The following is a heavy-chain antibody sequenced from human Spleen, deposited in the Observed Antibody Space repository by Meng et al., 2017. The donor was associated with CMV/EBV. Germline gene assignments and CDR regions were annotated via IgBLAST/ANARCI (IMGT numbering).Heavy chain of an antibody. CDR3: AQVSFAY. J-gene: IGHJ4*02. V-gene: IGHV3-23*01. CDR1: GFTFDDYG. Sequence: GGSLRLSCAASGFTFDDYGMSWVRQAPGKGLEWVSAISGSGGSTYYADSVKGRFTISRDNSKNTLYLQMNSLRAEDTAIYYCAQVSFAYWGQGALVTVSS. CDR2: ISGSGGST.